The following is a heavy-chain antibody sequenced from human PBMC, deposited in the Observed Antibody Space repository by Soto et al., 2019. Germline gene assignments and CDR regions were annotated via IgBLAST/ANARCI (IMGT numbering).Heavy chain of an antibody. D-gene: IGHD3-3*01. V-gene: IGHV3-23*01. CDR1: RFLFISSA. CDR2: ISGSDGKT. CDR3: VRWSYLDY. J-gene: IGHJ4*02. Sequence: GGSLRISCAASRFLFISSAMIWVRQAPGKGLEWVSTISGSDGKTFYADSVKGRFSISRDTSKNMLYLQMNNLRGDDTAVYYCVRWSYLDYWGQGTRVTVSS.